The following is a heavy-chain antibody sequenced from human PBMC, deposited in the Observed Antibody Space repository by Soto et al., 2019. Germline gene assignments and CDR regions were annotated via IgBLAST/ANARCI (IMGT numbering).Heavy chain of an antibody. V-gene: IGHV1-18*01. D-gene: IGHD6-13*01. CDR2: ISAYNGNT. CDR3: ARDLIGLQQLLSPNYYYYGMDV. Sequence: ASVKVSCKASGYTFTSYGISWVRQAPGQGLEWMGWISAYNGNTNYAQKLQGRVTMTTDTSTSTAYMELRSLRSDDTAVYYCARDLIGLQQLLSPNYYYYGMDVWGQGTTVTVSS. J-gene: IGHJ6*02. CDR1: GYTFTSYG.